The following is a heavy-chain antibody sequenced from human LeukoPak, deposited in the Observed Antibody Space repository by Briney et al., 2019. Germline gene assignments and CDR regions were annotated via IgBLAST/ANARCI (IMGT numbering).Heavy chain of an antibody. CDR1: GYTFTSYG. CDR3: AIPRDGTTSYYWYFDL. D-gene: IGHD4-17*01. Sequence: ASVKVSCKASGYTFTSYGISWVRQAPGQGLEWMGIINPSGGSTGYAQKFQGRVTMTRDVSTTTVYMELSSLRSEDTAVYYCAIPRDGTTSYYWYFDLWGRGTLVTVSS. CDR2: INPSGGST. J-gene: IGHJ2*01. V-gene: IGHV1-46*01.